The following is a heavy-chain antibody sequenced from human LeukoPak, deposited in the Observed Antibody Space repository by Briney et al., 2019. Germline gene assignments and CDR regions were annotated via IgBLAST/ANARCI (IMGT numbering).Heavy chain of an antibody. CDR2: IRISRGITTV. CDR1: GFVFADCP. CDR3: ARDYDWAFDY. Sequence: GGSLRPSCAISGFVFADCPINWVRQAPGKGLEWISHIRISRGITTVNYADSVNGRFSISRDDANLLVFLQMDSLTDDDTAVYYCARDYDWAFDYWGQGSLVTVSS. D-gene: IGHD1-1*01. V-gene: IGHV3-48*02. J-gene: IGHJ4*02.